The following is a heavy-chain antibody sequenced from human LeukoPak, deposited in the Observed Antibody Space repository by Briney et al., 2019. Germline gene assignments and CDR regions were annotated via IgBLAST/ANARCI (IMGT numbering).Heavy chain of an antibody. V-gene: IGHV3-23*01. CDR3: AQEGLSASYRNY. CDR2: ISGSGGRT. J-gene: IGHJ4*02. CDR1: GFTFSSYA. Sequence: GGSLRLSCAASGFTFSSYAMSWVRQAPGKGLEWVSGISGSGGRTYYADSVKGRFSISRDNSKNTLYLQLNSLRAEDTAVYYCAQEGLSASYRNYWGQGTLVTVSS. D-gene: IGHD2-2*01.